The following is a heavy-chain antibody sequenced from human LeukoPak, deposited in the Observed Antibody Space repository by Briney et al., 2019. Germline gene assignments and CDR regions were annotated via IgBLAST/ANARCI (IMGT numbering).Heavy chain of an antibody. CDR3: ARSETYYYYYMDV. D-gene: IGHD1-14*01. J-gene: IGHJ6*03. Sequence: GSLRLSCAVSGFTFSSYAMHWVRQAPGKGLEWVAVISYDGSNKYYADSVKGRFTISRDNSKNTLYLQMNSLRAEDTAVYYCARSETYYYYYMDVWGKGTTVTVSS. CDR2: ISYDGSNK. V-gene: IGHV3-30-3*01. CDR1: GFTFSSYA.